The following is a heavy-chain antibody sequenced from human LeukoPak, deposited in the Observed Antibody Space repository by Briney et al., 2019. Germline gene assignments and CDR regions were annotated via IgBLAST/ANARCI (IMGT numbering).Heavy chain of an antibody. CDR2: MNPNRGNT. V-gene: IGHV1-8*03. J-gene: IGHJ6*03. Sequence: ASVKVSCKASGYTFTGYDINWVRQATGRGVEWMGWMNPNRGNTGYAQKFQGTVTITRNTSISTAYMELSSLRSEDTAVYYCARAFEVSSGYYSCYYYYMDVWGKGTTVTVSS. D-gene: IGHD3-22*01. CDR3: ARAFEVSSGYYSCYYYYMDV. CDR1: GYTFTGYD.